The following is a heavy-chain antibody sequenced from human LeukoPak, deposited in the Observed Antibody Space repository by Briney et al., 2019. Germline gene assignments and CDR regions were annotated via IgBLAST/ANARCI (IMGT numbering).Heavy chain of an antibody. V-gene: IGHV3-30*18. CDR3: AKIYYYESCGYLDY. CDR2: ISNDGSNK. Sequence: GGSLRLSCAASGFTFSVYRMDCVRQAPGKGLEWVAVISNDGSNKYYADSVKGRFTISRDNSKNTLYLQMNSLRPEDTAVYYCAKIYYYESCGYLDYRGQGTLVTVSS. J-gene: IGHJ4*02. CDR1: GFTFSVYR. D-gene: IGHD3-22*01.